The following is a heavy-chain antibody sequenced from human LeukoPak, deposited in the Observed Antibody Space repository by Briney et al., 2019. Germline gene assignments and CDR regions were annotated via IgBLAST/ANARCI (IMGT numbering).Heavy chain of an antibody. Sequence: GGSLRLSCEASGFTQNAMGWVRQAPGKGLEWVASISRSGGNSHYADSVKGRFTISRDNSKNTMYLQMNSLRVEDAAVYYCARAPVTSCRGAYCYPFDYWGQGTLVTVSS. CDR3: ARAPVTSCRGAYCYPFDY. CDR2: ISRSGGNS. CDR1: GFTQNA. D-gene: IGHD2-21*01. J-gene: IGHJ4*02. V-gene: IGHV3-23*01.